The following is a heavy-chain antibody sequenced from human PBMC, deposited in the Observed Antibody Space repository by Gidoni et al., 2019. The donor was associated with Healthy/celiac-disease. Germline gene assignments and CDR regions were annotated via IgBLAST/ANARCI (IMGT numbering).Heavy chain of an antibody. V-gene: IGHV3-23*01. CDR3: AKDSLRSTSITMFLYYGMDV. Sequence: VQLLEAGGGLLQPGGSLRLSCAASGFPFSSYAMSWVRQAPGKGLEWVSAISGSGGSTYYADSVKGRFTISRDNSKNTLYLQMNSLRAEDTAVYYCAKDSLRSTSITMFLYYGMDVWGQGTTVTVSS. CDR2: ISGSGGST. CDR1: GFPFSSYA. J-gene: IGHJ6*02. D-gene: IGHD3-10*02.